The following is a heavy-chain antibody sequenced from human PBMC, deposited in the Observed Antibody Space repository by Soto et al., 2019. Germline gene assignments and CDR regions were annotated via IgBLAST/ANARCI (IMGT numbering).Heavy chain of an antibody. CDR1: GFSLSTSGVG. Sequence: QITLKESGPTLVNPTQTLTLTCTFSGFSLSTSGVGVGWIRQPPGKALEWLALIYWNDDKRYSPSLKSRLTIAKDTSKNLVVRTITNMDPVDTATYYCEHRPTYYGGNSGWFAPRGQGTLVTDFS. V-gene: IGHV2-5*01. J-gene: IGHJ5*02. CDR2: IYWNDDK. D-gene: IGHD4-17*01. CDR3: EHRPTYYGGNSGWFAP.